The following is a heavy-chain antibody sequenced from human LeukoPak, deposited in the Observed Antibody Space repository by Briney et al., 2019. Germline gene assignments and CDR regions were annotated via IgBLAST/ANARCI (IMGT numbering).Heavy chain of an antibody. D-gene: IGHD1-26*01. Sequence: GGSLRLSCAASGFTVTSYAMSWVRQAPGKGLEWVSAISESGGSSYYADSVKGRFTISRDSSNNTLYLQMNSLRAEDTAVYYCAKDQWVSWGQGTLATVSS. J-gene: IGHJ5*02. CDR3: AKDQWVS. CDR1: GFTVTSYA. CDR2: ISESGGSS. V-gene: IGHV3-23*01.